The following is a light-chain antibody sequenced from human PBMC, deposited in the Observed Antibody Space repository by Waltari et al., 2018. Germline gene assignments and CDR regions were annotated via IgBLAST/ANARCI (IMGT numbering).Light chain of an antibody. CDR3: QHYDSYSAT. V-gene: IGKV1-5*03. CDR2: KAS. J-gene: IGKJ4*02. Sequence: DIQMTQSPSTLSASVGDRVTITCRASQSITRWLAWSQQKPGKAPKLLIYKASILESGVPSRFSGGGSGTEFTLPISSLQPDDFATYYCQHYDSYSATFGRGTKVEIK. CDR1: QSITRW.